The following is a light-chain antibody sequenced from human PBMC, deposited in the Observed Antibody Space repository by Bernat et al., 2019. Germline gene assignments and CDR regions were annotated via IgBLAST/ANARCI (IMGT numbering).Light chain of an antibody. V-gene: IGKV3-11*01. CDR2: DAS. CDR1: QSVFRY. Sequence: EIVLTQSPATLSLSPGERATLSCRASQSVFRYLCWYQQKPGQAPRLLIYDASNRATGIPARFSGSGSGTDFTLTISSLEPEDFAVYYCQQRSSWPLTFGGGTKVEIK. CDR3: QQRSSWPLT. J-gene: IGKJ4*02.